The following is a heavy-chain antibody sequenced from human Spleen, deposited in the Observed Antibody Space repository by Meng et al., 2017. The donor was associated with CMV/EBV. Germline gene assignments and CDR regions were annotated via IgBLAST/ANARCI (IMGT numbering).Heavy chain of an antibody. Sequence: SVKVSCKASGGTFRSYPVSWVRQAPGQGLEWMGGIIPLSGTVQYVQKFQGRLTISTDESTRTAYMELNSLSSEDTAVYYCAKDERAYYDFWSGYSEPPTRYGMDVWGQGTTVTVSS. J-gene: IGHJ6*02. V-gene: IGHV1-69*05. CDR3: AKDERAYYDFWSGYSEPPTRYGMDV. D-gene: IGHD3-3*01. CDR1: GGTFRSYP. CDR2: IIPLSGTV.